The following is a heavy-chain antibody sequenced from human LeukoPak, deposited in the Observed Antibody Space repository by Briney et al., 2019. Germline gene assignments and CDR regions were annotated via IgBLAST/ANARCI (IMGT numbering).Heavy chain of an antibody. CDR2: IYYSGST. J-gene: IGHJ3*02. D-gene: IGHD1-1*01. CDR1: GGSISSGDYY. V-gene: IGHV4-30-4*01. CDR3: ASTAGMSLNTFDI. Sequence: PSQTLSLTCTVSGGSISSGDYYWSWIRQPPGKGLEWIGYIYYSGSTYYNPSLKSRVTISVDRSKNQFSLKLSSVTAADTAVYYCASTAGMSLNTFDIWGQGTMVTVSS.